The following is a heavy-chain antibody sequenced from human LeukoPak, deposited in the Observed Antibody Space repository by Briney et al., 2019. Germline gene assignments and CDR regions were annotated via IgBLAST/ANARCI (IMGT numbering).Heavy chain of an antibody. CDR3: ARDSLLPLRYCSGGSCYPSFDY. V-gene: IGHV3-21*01. D-gene: IGHD2-15*01. Sequence: GGSLRLSCAASGFTFSSYSMNWVRQAPGKGLEWVSSISSSSSYIYYADSVKGRFTIPRDNAKNSLYLQMNSLRAEDTAVYYCARDSLLPLRYCSGGSCYPSFDYWGQGTLVTVSS. J-gene: IGHJ4*02. CDR2: ISSSSSYI. CDR1: GFTFSSYS.